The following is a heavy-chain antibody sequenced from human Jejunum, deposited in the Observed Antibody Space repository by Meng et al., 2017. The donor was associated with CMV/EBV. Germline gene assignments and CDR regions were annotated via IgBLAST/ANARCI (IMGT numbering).Heavy chain of an antibody. CDR1: GYTFTNYG. CDR2: ISAYNGNT. D-gene: IGHD1-26*01. Sequence: QGQLVQSGGGVKKPGASLKVHCKASGYTFTNYGITWVRQAPGQGLEWMGWISAYNGNTNYAQTLQGRVTMTTDTSTSTAYMELRSLRSDDTAVYYCARVEVGITSGDYWGQGTLVTVSS. V-gene: IGHV1-18*01. J-gene: IGHJ4*02. CDR3: ARVEVGITSGDY.